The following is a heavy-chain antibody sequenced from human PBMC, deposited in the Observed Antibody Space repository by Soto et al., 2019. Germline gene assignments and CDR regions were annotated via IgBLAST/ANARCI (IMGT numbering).Heavy chain of an antibody. CDR3: ARAGFWSGYHVQGVDV. CDR1: GGSISSGDYY. Sequence: SETLSLTCTVSGGSISSGDYYWSWIRQPPGKGLEWIGYIYYSGSTYYNPSLKSRVTISVDTSKNQFSLKLSSVTAADTAVFYLARAGFWSGYHVQGVDVGGQGPTVTVSS. CDR2: IYYSGST. D-gene: IGHD3-3*01. J-gene: IGHJ6*02. V-gene: IGHV4-30-4*01.